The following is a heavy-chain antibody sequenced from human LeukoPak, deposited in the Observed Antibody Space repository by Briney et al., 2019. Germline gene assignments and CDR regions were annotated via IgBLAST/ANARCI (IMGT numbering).Heavy chain of an antibody. Sequence: SETLSLTCTVSGGSISSSSYYWGWIRQPPGKGLEWIGSIYYSGSTYYNPSLKSRVTLSLDTSKNQFSLKLSSVTAADTAVYYCARGPRLWFGESHYYYYGMDVWGQGTTVTVSS. CDR1: GGSISSSSYY. CDR2: IYYSGST. J-gene: IGHJ6*02. D-gene: IGHD3-10*01. CDR3: ARGPRLWFGESHYYYYGMDV. V-gene: IGHV4-39*07.